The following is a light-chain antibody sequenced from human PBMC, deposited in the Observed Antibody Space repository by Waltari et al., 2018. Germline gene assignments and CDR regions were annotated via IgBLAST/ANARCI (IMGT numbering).Light chain of an antibody. Sequence: EIVLTQSPGTLSLSPGESATLSCSASQSVSSNYLGWYQQKPGQAPRLLIYGASNRATGVPDRFSGSGSGTAFTLTISRLEPEDFAVYYCQQYGSSPPKYTFGRGTKLEI. J-gene: IGKJ2*01. CDR1: QSVSSNY. CDR3: QQYGSSPPKYT. V-gene: IGKV3-20*01. CDR2: GAS.